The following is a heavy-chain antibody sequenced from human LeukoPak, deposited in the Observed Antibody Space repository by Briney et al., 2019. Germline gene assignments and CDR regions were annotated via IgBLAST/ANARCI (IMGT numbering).Heavy chain of an antibody. CDR2: ISGSGGER. CDR1: GFTFSDSA. J-gene: IGHJ2*01. Sequence: PGGSLRLSCAASGFTFSDSAIHWVRQASGKGLQWVSGISGSGGERYYTESVKGRFTISRDNSKNTLYLQMNSLRAEDTAVYYCASYGALYFDLWGRGTLVTVSS. V-gene: IGHV3-23*01. D-gene: IGHD4-17*01. CDR3: ASYGALYFDL.